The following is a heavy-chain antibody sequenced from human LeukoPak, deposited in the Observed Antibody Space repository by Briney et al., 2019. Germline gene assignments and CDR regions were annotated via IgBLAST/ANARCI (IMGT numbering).Heavy chain of an antibody. D-gene: IGHD3-3*01. CDR1: GGSLSSGSDY. CDR3: ARDYYDFWSGAYYYYYYYMDV. CDR2: IYASGST. V-gene: IGHV4-61*02. J-gene: IGHJ6*03. Sequence: SQTLSLTCTVSGGSLSSGSDYWSWIRQSAGKGLEWIGRIYASGSTNYNPSLKSRVTISVDTSKNQFSLKLSSVTAADTAVYYCARDYYDFWSGAYYYYYYYMDVWGKGTTVTVSS.